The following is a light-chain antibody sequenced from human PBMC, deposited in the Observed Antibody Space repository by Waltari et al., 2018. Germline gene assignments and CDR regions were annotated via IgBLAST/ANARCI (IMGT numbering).Light chain of an antibody. CDR1: SPTIGENA. CDR3: GTWDTSLSAYV. J-gene: IGLJ1*01. Sequence: QSLLTQPPSVSAAPRQKVTISCSGSSPTIGENAVSCYPQLPGTAPNLLIYANDRQPSGIPDRFAGSKSGTSATLGITGLQTGDEADYYCGTWDTSLSAYVFGPGTKVTVL. CDR2: AND. V-gene: IGLV1-51*01.